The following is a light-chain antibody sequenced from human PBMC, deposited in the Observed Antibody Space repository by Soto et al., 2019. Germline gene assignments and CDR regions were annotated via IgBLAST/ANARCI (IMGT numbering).Light chain of an antibody. CDR3: LQHNSYPRT. J-gene: IGKJ1*01. CDR2: AAS. V-gene: IGKV1-17*01. Sequence: DIHMTQSPSPLSGSVGDRVTITCRASQTISSWLAWYQQKPGKAPKRLIYAASSLQSGVPSRFSGSGSGTEFTLTISSLQPEDFATYYCLQHNSYPRTFGQGTKVDIK. CDR1: QTISSW.